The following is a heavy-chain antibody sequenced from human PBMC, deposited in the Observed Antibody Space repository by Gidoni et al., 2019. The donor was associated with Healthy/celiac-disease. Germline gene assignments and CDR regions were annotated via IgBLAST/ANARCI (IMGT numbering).Heavy chain of an antibody. V-gene: IGHV3-23*01. CDR1: GFTFSSYA. J-gene: IGHJ4*02. D-gene: IGHD2-8*01. CDR2: ISGSGGST. CDR3: AKGVIVLMVYAIGRGPYFDY. Sequence: EVQLLESGGGLVQPGGSLRLSCAASGFTFSSYAMSWVRQAPGKGLEWVSAISGSGGSTYYADSVKGRFTISRDNSKNTLYLQMNSLRAEDTAVYYCAKGVIVLMVYAIGRGPYFDYWGQGTLVTVSS.